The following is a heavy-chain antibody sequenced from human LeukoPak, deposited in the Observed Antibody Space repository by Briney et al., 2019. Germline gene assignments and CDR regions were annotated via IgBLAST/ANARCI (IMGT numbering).Heavy chain of an antibody. V-gene: IGHV3-48*04. D-gene: IGHD4-11*01. J-gene: IGHJ4*02. Sequence: GGSLRLSCAASGFTFSSYSMKWVRQAPGKGLEGVSYISSSSSTIYYADSVKGRFTISRDNAKNSLYLQMNSLRAEDTAVYYCATMGLQMGYWGQGTLVTVSS. CDR1: GFTFSSYS. CDR3: ATMGLQMGY. CDR2: ISSSSSTI.